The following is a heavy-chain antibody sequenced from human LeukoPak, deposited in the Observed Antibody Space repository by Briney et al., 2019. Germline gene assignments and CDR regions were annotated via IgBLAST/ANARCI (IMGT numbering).Heavy chain of an antibody. CDR1: GFTFSSYS. D-gene: IGHD2-2*01. CDR3: AKDLAVYCSSTSCPTTFDY. Sequence: GGSLRLSCAASGFTFSSYSMHWVRQAPGKGLEWVALISYDGSHKYYADSVKGRFTISRDNSKNTLYLQMNSLRAEDTAVYYCAKDLAVYCSSTSCPTTFDYWGQGTLVTVSS. J-gene: IGHJ4*02. CDR2: ISYDGSHK. V-gene: IGHV3-30*04.